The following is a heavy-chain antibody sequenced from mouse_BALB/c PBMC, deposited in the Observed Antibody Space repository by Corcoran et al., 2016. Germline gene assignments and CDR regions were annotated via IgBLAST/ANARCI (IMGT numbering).Heavy chain of an antibody. CDR1: GYTFTNYG. CDR3: ARRGYYGTAWFAY. V-gene: IGHV9-3-1*01. Sequence: QIQLVQSGPALKKPGETVKISCKASGYTFTNYGMDWVKQAPGKGLKWMGWINTYTGEPTYADDFKGRFAFPLETYASTAYLQINNLKNEDTATDFGARRGYYGTAWFAYGGQGTLVTVSA. J-gene: IGHJ3*01. D-gene: IGHD1-1*01. CDR2: INTYTGEP.